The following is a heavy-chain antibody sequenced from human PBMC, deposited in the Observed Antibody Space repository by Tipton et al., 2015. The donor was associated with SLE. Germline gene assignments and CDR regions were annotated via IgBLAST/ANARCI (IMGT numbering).Heavy chain of an antibody. CDR2: IYYSGIT. Sequence: TLSLTCAVYGGSFSGHYWSWIRQPPGKGLEWIGYIYYSGITHYNPSLKSRLSISVDTSKNQFSLKLSSVTAADTAVYYCAVNGFTVGKYYFDYWGQGTLVTVSS. D-gene: IGHD1-26*01. V-gene: IGHV4-34*09. CDR1: GGSFSGHY. CDR3: AVNGFTVGKYYFDY. J-gene: IGHJ4*02.